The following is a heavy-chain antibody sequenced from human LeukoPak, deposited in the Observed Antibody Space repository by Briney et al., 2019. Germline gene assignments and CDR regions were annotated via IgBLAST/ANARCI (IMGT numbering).Heavy chain of an antibody. J-gene: IGHJ4*02. CDR3: ARRQGCSSTSCPPDY. Sequence: PGESLKISCRGSGYSFNTYWIGWVRQMPGKGLEWMGIIYPGDSDTRYSPSFQGQVTMSTDKSINTAYLQWSSLKASDTAMYYCARRQGCSSTSCPPDYWGQGTLVTVSS. V-gene: IGHV5-51*01. CDR2: IYPGDSDT. CDR1: GYSFNTYW. D-gene: IGHD2-2*01.